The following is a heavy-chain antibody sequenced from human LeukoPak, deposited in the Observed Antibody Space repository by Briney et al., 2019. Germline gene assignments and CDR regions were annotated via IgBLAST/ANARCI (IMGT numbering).Heavy chain of an antibody. Sequence: PGGSLRLSCAASGFTFSTYWMTWVRQAPGKGLERVANIKVDGSEKYYVDSVKGRFTISRDNAKNSLYLQMNSLRVEDTAVYYCTRDRGWQSFDYWGQGTLVTASS. CDR3: TRDRGWQSFDY. CDR2: IKVDGSEK. D-gene: IGHD3-10*01. J-gene: IGHJ4*02. V-gene: IGHV3-7*01. CDR1: GFTFSTYW.